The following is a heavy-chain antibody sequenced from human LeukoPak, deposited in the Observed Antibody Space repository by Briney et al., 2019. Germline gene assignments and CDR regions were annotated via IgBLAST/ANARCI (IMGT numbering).Heavy chain of an antibody. J-gene: IGHJ3*02. CDR3: GSFVATAYHAFDI. V-gene: IGHV4-39*07. CDR2: IYYSGST. CDR1: GCSISSSSYY. D-gene: IGHD2-15*01. Sequence: PSETLSLTCTVSGCSISSSSYYWGWIRQPPGKGLEWIVSIYYSGSTYYNPALRSRVTISVDTSKNQFSLTLSSVTAGDTAVYYCGSFVATAYHAFDIWGQGTMVTVSS.